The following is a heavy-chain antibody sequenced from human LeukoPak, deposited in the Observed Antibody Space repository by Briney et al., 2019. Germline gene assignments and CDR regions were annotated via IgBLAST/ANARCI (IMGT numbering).Heavy chain of an antibody. CDR3: AELGITMIGGV. V-gene: IGHV3-48*03. Sequence: PGGSLRLSCAASGFTFSSYAMSWVRQAPGQGLELVSYISSSGSTIYYADSVKGRFTISRDNAKNSLYLQTNSLRAEDTAVYYCAELGITMIGGVWGKGTTVTVSS. J-gene: IGHJ6*04. D-gene: IGHD3-10*02. CDR2: ISSSGSTI. CDR1: GFTFSSYA.